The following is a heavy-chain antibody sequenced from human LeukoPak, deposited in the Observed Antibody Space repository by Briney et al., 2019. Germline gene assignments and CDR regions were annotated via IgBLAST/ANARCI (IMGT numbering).Heavy chain of an antibody. J-gene: IGHJ4*02. CDR1: GYTFTSYG. Sequence: GASVKVSCKASGYTFTSYGTSWVRQAPGQGLEWMGWITPSGGTNYPQKFQGRVAITWDTSITTAYMDLSRLTSDDTAVYYCARDRYGDGFAHLDYWGQGALVTVSS. D-gene: IGHD5-24*01. CDR2: ITPSGGT. CDR3: ARDRYGDGFAHLDY. V-gene: IGHV1-2*02.